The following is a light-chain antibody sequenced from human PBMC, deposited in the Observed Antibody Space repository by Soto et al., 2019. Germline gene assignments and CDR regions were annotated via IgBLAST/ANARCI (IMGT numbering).Light chain of an antibody. Sequence: DIQMTQSPSTLSASVGDRVTITCRASQSIDSWLAWYQQKPGKAPTLLIYDASSLERGVPARFSGSGSGTESTLTISSLQPDDFASYYCQQYDSYAYTFGQGTK. V-gene: IGKV1-5*01. CDR3: QQYDSYAYT. CDR2: DAS. CDR1: QSIDSW. J-gene: IGKJ2*01.